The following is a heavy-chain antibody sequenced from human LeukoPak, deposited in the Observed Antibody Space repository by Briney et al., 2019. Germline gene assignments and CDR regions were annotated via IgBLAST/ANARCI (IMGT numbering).Heavy chain of an antibody. CDR2: ISSSGSTI. CDR1: GFTFSDYC. D-gene: IGHD1-1*01. V-gene: IGHV3-11*01. Sequence: GGSMRLSCAASGFTFSDYCMSWIRQAPGKGLEWVSYISSSGSTIYYADSVKGRFTISRDNAKNSLYLQMNSLRAEDTAVYYCARDKLERYFDYWGQGTLVTVSS. J-gene: IGHJ4*02. CDR3: ARDKLERYFDY.